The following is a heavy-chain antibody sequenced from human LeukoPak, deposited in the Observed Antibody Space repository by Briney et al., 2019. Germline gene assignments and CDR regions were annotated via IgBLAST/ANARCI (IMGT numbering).Heavy chain of an antibody. V-gene: IGHV1-2*04. CDR2: INPNSGGT. D-gene: IGHD6-19*01. CDR3: ARAAVAGTWFDY. CDR1: GYTFTGYY. Sequence: ASVKVSCKASGYTFTGYYMHWVRQAPGQGLEWMGWINPNSGGTNYAQKFQGWVTMARDKSISTAYMELSRLRSDDTAVYYCARAAVAGTWFDYWGQGTLVTVSS. J-gene: IGHJ4*02.